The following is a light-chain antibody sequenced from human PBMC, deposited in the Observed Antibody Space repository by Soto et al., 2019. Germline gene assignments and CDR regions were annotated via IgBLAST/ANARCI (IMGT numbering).Light chain of an antibody. CDR3: QQYESFSPYT. CDR2: DAS. Sequence: DIRMTQSPSTLSAVVGDRVTITCRASESVSSSVAWYQQKPGKAPKLLIYDASTLESGVPSRFSGSGFGTEFTLTINSLQPDDFGTYYCQQYESFSPYTFGRGTRLEIE. J-gene: IGKJ2*01. CDR1: ESVSSS. V-gene: IGKV1-5*01.